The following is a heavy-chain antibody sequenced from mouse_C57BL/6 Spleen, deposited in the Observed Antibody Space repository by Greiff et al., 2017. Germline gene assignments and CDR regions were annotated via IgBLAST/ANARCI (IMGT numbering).Heavy chain of an antibody. V-gene: IGHV1-54*01. CDR2: INPGSGGT. CDR3: ASSTTVVATDYFDY. CDR1: GYAFTNYL. J-gene: IGHJ2*01. Sequence: QVQLQQSGAELVRPGTSVKVSCKASGYAFTNYLIEWVKQRPGQGLEWIGVINPGSGGTNYNEKFKGKATLTADKSSSTAYMQLSSLTSEDSAVYFCASSTTVVATDYFDYWGQGTTLTVSS. D-gene: IGHD1-1*01.